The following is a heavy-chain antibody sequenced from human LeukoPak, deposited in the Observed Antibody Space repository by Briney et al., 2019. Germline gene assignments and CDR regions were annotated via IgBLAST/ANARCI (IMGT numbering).Heavy chain of an antibody. CDR3: XXXXXXXXPSLIVGATGAFDI. J-gene: IGHJ3*02. D-gene: IGHD1-26*01. V-gene: IGHV4-31*03. Sequence: SETLSLTCTVSGGSISSGGYSWSWIRQHPGKGLEWIGYIYYSGSTYYNPSLKSRVTISVDTSKNQFSLKLSPVTAADTAVYXXXXXXXXXXPSLIVGATGAFDIWGQGTMVTVSS. CDR1: GGSISSGGYS. CDR2: IYYSGST.